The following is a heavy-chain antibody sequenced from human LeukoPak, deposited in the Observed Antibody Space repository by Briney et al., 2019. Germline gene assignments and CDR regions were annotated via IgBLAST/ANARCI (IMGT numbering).Heavy chain of an antibody. CDR1: GFIVSANY. V-gene: IGHV3-53*05. CDR2: FYSGGHSYHRDGTT. D-gene: IGHD3-22*01. CDR3: AHSYDFDSSDYHRATAI. J-gene: IGHJ4*02. Sequence: GGSLRLSCAASGFIVSANYMSWVRQAPGKGLEWVSVFYSGGHSYHRDGTTYYADSAKGRFTISGDKSANTVYLQMNSLRVDDTAMYYCAHSYDFDSSDYHRATAIWGQGTQVTVSS.